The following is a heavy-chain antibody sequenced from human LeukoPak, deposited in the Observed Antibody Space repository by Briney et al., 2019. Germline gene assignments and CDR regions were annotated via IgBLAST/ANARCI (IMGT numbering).Heavy chain of an antibody. CDR1: GGSFSGHY. CDR3: ARTIVVPAAKWRLDY. D-gene: IGHD2-2*01. Sequence: PSETLSLTCAVYGGSFSGHYWSWIRKPPGKGLEWIGEINHSGSTNYNPSLKSRVTISVDTSKNQFSLKLSSVTAADTAVYYCARTIVVPAAKWRLDYWGQGTLVTVSS. V-gene: IGHV4-34*01. J-gene: IGHJ4*02. CDR2: INHSGST.